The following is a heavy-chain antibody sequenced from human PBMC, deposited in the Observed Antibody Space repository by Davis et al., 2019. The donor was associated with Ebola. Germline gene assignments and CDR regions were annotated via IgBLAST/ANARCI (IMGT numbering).Heavy chain of an antibody. J-gene: IGHJ3*02. CDR1: GGSFSGYY. CDR3: ARGPTVQGLDI. D-gene: IGHD3-10*01. Sequence: SETLSLTCAVYGGSFSGYYWSWIRQPPGKGLEWIGEINHSGSTNYNPSLKSRVTISVDTSKNQFSLKLSPVTAADTAVYYCARGPTVQGLDIWGQGTMVTVSS. V-gene: IGHV4-34*01. CDR2: INHSGST.